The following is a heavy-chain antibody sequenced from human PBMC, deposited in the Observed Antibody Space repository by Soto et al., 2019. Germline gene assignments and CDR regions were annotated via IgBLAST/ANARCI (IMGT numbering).Heavy chain of an antibody. D-gene: IGHD7-27*01. Sequence: QVQLVQSGAEEKKPGASVKVSCKASGYTFTSYAMHWVRQAPGQRLEWMGWINAGNGNTKYSQKFQGRVTITRDTSASTDYMELSSLRSEDTSVNYCARAGPGPLPFISRDYYGMDVWGQGTTVTVSS. J-gene: IGHJ6*02. V-gene: IGHV1-3*05. CDR1: GYTFTSYA. CDR3: ARAGPGPLPFISRDYYGMDV. CDR2: INAGNGNT.